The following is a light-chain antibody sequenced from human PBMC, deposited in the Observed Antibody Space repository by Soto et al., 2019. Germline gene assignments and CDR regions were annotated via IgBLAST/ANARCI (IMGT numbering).Light chain of an antibody. J-gene: IGKJ1*01. CDR3: QRYVNSPRA. V-gene: IGKV3-20*01. CDR2: GAS. CDR1: QSIYNNY. Sequence: EIVLTQSPGTLSLSPGERVTLSCRASQSIYNNYLAWYQQKPGQAPRLLMYGASTRITGIPDRFSGSGSGTDFALTIARLEPEDFAVYYCQRYVNSPRAFGQGTKVEL.